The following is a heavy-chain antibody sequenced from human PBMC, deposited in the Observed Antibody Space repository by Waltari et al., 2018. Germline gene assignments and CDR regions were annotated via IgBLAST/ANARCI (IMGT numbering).Heavy chain of an antibody. Sequence: EVQLLESGGGLVQPGGSLRLSCAASGFTFSSYAMSWVRQAPGKGLEWVSVIYIGCSTYYADSVKGRFTISRDNSKNTLYLQMNSLRAEDTAVYYCATADTIAAAGTYYWGQGTLVTVSS. V-gene: IGHV3-23*03. D-gene: IGHD6-13*01. CDR2: IYIGCST. CDR1: GFTFSSYA. CDR3: ATADTIAAAGTYY. J-gene: IGHJ4*02.